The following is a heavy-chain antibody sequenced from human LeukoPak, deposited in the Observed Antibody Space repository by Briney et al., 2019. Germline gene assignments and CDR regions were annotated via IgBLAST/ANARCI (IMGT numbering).Heavy chain of an antibody. J-gene: IGHJ4*02. Sequence: SETLSLTCAVYGGSFSGYHWSWIRQPPGKGLEWIGEINHSGSTNYNPSLKSRVTISVDTSKNQFSLKLSSVTAADTAVYYCASREYSGSYRRKVFDYWGQGTLVTVSS. CDR3: ASREYSGSYRRKVFDY. D-gene: IGHD1-26*01. CDR1: GGSFSGYH. CDR2: INHSGST. V-gene: IGHV4-34*01.